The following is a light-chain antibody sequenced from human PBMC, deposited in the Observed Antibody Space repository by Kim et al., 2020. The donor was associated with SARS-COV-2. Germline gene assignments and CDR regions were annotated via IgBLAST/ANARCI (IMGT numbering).Light chain of an antibody. CDR3: NSRDSSGTQLAV. CDR1: SLRPNY. Sequence: GQTVRITCQEDSLRPNYASWYQQRPGKAPVLVIYAENNRPSGIPARFSGSRSGNTATLTITGAQADDEADYYCNSRDSSGTQLAVFGTGTKVTVL. CDR2: AEN. J-gene: IGLJ1*01. V-gene: IGLV3-19*01.